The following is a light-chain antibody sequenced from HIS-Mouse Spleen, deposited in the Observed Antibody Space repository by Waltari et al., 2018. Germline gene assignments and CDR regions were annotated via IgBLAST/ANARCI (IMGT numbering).Light chain of an antibody. V-gene: IGKV3-20*01. CDR3: QQYGSSST. CDR2: GAS. CDR1: QSVSSSY. J-gene: IGKJ5*01. Sequence: EIVLTQSPGTLSLSPGERATLSCRASQSVSSSYLAWYQQKPGQAPRLLIYGASSRATGIPDRFSGSGSGTDFTLTISRLEPEDCAVYYCQQYGSSSTFGQGTRLGIK.